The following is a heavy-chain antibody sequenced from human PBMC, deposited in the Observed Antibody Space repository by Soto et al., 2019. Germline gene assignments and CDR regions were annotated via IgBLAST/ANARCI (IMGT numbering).Heavy chain of an antibody. V-gene: IGHV4-59*08. CDR2: IYYSGST. CDR3: ARLGGYYQAFDQ. CDR1: GGSISSYY. J-gene: IGHJ4*02. Sequence: PSETLSLTCTVSGGSISSYYWSWIRQPPGKGLEWIGYIYYSGSTTYNPSLKSRVTISVDTSKNQFFLKLNSVTAADTAVYYCARLGGYYQAFDQWGQGSLVTVSS. D-gene: IGHD3-22*01.